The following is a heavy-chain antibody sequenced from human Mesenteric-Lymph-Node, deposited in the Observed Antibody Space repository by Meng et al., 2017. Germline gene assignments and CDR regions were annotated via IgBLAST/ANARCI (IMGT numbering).Heavy chain of an antibody. CDR1: GYTFTSYG. Sequence: ASVKVSCKASGYTFTSYGISWVRQAPGQGLEWMGWISAYNGNTNYAQKLQGRVTMTTDTSTSTAYMELRSLRSDDTAVYYCARDRMYYYGSGSYYFDYWGQGTLVTVSS. CDR2: ISAYNGNT. V-gene: IGHV1-18*01. CDR3: ARDRMYYYGSGSYYFDY. J-gene: IGHJ4*02. D-gene: IGHD3-10*01.